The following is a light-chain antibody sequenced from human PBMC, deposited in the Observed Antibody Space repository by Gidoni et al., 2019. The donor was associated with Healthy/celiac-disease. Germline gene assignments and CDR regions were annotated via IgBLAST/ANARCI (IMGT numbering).Light chain of an antibody. CDR3: QQYNNWPYT. J-gene: IGKJ2*01. Sequence: EIVMTQSPATLSVSPGERATLSCRASQSVSSNLAWYQQKPGQAPRLLIYGASSGSGTEFTLTISSLQSEDFAVYYCQQYNNWPYTFXQXTKLXIK. CDR1: QSVSSN. V-gene: IGKV3-15*01. CDR2: GAS.